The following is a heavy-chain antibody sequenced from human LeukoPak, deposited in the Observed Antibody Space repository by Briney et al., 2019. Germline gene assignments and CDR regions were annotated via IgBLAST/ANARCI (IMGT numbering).Heavy chain of an antibody. CDR3: AKPVDTMVRGVTPGVFDY. J-gene: IGHJ4*02. D-gene: IGHD3-10*01. Sequence: ETLSLTCTVSGGSISSSSYYWGWIRQPPGKGLEWVSAISGSGGSTYYADSVKGRFTISRDNSKNTLYLQMNSLRAEDTAVYYCAKPVDTMVRGVTPGVFDYWGQGTLVTVSS. V-gene: IGHV3-23*01. CDR2: ISGSGGST. CDR1: GGSISSSSYY.